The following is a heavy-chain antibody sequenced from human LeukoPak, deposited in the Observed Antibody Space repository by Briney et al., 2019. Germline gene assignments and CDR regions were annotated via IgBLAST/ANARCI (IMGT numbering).Heavy chain of an antibody. J-gene: IGHJ4*02. V-gene: IGHV1-2*02. Sequence: ASVKVSCKASGYTFTGYYMHWVRQAPGQGLEWMGWINPNSGGTNYAQKYQGRVTMTRDTSISTAYMELSRLRSDDTAVYYCARDRTRTGYSSGWYHDYWGQGTLVTVSS. CDR2: INPNSGGT. D-gene: IGHD6-19*01. CDR1: GYTFTGYY. CDR3: ARDRTRTGYSSGWYHDY.